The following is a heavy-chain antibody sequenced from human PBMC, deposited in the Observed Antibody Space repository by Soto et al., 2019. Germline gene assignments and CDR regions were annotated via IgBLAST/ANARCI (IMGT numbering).Heavy chain of an antibody. Sequence: QVQLVESGGGVVQPGRSLRLSCAASGFTFSSYGMHWVRQAPGKGLEWVAVISYDERNTYYADSVKGRFTISRDNSNNTLFLQKHSLRAEDTALYYCAKDDKRGGSGDNYGMDVWGQGTAVTVSS. J-gene: IGHJ6*02. CDR2: ISYDERNT. V-gene: IGHV3-30*18. CDR3: AKDDKRGGSGDNYGMDV. CDR1: GFTFSSYG. D-gene: IGHD3-10*01.